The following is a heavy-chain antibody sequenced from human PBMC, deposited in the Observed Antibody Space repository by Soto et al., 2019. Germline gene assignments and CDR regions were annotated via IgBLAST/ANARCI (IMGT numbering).Heavy chain of an antibody. J-gene: IGHJ6*01. CDR3: XXXXXXXXXXXXXXXYY. Sequence: QVQLQESGPGLVKPSQTLSLTCTVSGDSISSGGYYWAWIRQRPGKGLEWIGYIYYTGSTYYNPSLQGRLTISVDTSKXXXXXXXSSVTAADTAMYYXXXXXXXXXXXXXXXXYY. V-gene: IGHV4-31*03. CDR1: GDSISSGGYY. CDR2: IYYTGST.